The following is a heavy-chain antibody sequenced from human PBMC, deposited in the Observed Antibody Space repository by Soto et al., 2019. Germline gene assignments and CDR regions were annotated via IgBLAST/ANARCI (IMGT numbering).Heavy chain of an antibody. Sequence: SETLSLTCTVSGGSISSSSYYWGWIRQPPGKGLEWIGSIYYSGSTYYNPSLKSRVTISVDTSKNQFSLKLSSVTAADTAVYYCARHLDYYDSSGYYSAFDYWGQGTLVTVSS. D-gene: IGHD3-22*01. J-gene: IGHJ4*02. V-gene: IGHV4-39*01. CDR1: GGSISSSSYY. CDR2: IYYSGST. CDR3: ARHLDYYDSSGYYSAFDY.